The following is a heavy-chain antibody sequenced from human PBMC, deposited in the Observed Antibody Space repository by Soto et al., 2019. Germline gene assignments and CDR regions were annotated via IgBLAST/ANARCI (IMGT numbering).Heavy chain of an antibody. CDR3: ARGRSGSFDY. CDR1: GGSFSGYC. J-gene: IGHJ4*02. V-gene: IGHV4-34*01. Sequence: QVQLQQWGAGLLKPSETLSLTCAVYGGSFSGYCWSWIRQPPGKGLEWIGEVDHSGSTNYNPSLKSRVTIAVGTSRNQLSLKLSSVTGADTAIYYCARGRSGSFDYWGQGTLVTVSS. CDR2: VDHSGST. D-gene: IGHD1-26*01.